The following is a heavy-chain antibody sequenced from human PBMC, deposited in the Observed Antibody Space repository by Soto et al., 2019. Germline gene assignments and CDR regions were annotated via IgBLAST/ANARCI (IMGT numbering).Heavy chain of an antibody. Sequence: GGSLRLSCAASGFPFSSYWMSWVRQAPGKGLEWVANIKQDGSDTFYADSVKGRFTISRDNSMNTLFLHMSNLRAEDTAMYYCTIVRVADSALDHWGQGTLVTVSS. J-gene: IGHJ4*02. CDR2: IKQDGSDT. CDR1: GFPFSSYW. CDR3: TIVRVADSALDH. V-gene: IGHV3-7*01. D-gene: IGHD3-10*02.